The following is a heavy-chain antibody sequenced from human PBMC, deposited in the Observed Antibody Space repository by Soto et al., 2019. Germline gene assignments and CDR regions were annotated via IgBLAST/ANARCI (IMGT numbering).Heavy chain of an antibody. CDR1: GFTVSSNY. CDR3: ASGITGTTPSTFDY. CDR2: IYSGGST. J-gene: IGHJ4*02. Sequence: GGSLRLSCAASGFTVSSNYMSWVRQAPGKGLEWVSVIYSGGSTYYADSVKGRFTISRDNSKNTLYLQMNSLRAEDTAVYYCASGITGTTPSTFDYWGQGTLVTVSS. V-gene: IGHV3-53*01. D-gene: IGHD1-7*01.